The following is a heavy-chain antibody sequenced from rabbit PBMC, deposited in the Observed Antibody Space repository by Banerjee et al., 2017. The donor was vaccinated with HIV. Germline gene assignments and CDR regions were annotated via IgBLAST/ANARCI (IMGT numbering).Heavy chain of an antibody. CDR3: VRVDSYDDYGDSQILNL. CDR1: GFSFSSNYY. V-gene: IGHV1S40*01. J-gene: IGHJ4*01. Sequence: QSLEESGGDLVKPGASLTLTCTASGFSFSSNYYMCWVRQAPGKGLEWIGYIDPVFGSTYDASWVNGRFTISSHNAQNTLYLQLNSLTAADTATYFCVRVDSYDDYGDSQILNLWGPGTLVTVS. CDR2: IDPVFGST. D-gene: IGHD2-1*01.